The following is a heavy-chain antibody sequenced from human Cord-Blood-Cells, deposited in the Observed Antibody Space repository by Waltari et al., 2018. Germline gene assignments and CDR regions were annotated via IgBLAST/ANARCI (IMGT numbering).Heavy chain of an antibody. J-gene: IGHJ3*02. V-gene: IGHV3-53*02. D-gene: IGHD6-6*01. CDR2: IYSGGST. CDR1: GFTVSSNY. CDR3: ARDMQQLVRGAFDI. Sequence: EVQLVETGGGLIQPGGSLRLSCAASGFTVSSNYLSWGRRAPGKGLEWVSVIYSGGSTYYADSVKGRFTISRDNSKNTLYLQMNSLRAEDTAVYYCARDMQQLVRGAFDIWGQGTMVTVSS.